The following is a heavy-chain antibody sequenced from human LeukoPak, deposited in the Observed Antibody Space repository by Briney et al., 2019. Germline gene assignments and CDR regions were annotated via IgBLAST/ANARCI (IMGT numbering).Heavy chain of an antibody. CDR3: ARIHDYWYFDL. CDR1: GFTFSSYS. V-gene: IGHV3-21*01. CDR2: ISSSSSSYI. J-gene: IGHJ2*01. Sequence: GGSLRLSCAASGFTFSSYSMNWVRQAPGKGLEWVSSISSSSSSYIYYADSVKGRFTISRDNAKNSLYLQMNSLRAEDTAVYYCARIHDYWYFDLWGRGTLVTVSS.